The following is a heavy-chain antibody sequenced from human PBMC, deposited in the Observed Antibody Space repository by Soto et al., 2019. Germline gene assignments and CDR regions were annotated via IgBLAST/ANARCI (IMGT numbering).Heavy chain of an antibody. D-gene: IGHD3-9*01. J-gene: IGHJ4*02. V-gene: IGHV3-30*18. CDR3: AKPKGADIPFHS. CDR1: GFIFSRDG. Sequence: QVHLVESGGGVVQPGTSLTLSCAASGFIFSRDGMHWVRQAPGKGLEWVAVISYHGSDIYYADSVKGRFTISRDNSKNTVNLQLNSLRPEDTALYYCAKPKGADIPFHSWGQGTLVTVSS. CDR2: ISYHGSDI.